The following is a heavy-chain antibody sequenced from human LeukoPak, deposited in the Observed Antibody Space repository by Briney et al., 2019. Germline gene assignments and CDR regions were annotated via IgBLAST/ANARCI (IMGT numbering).Heavy chain of an antibody. J-gene: IGHJ6*02. V-gene: IGHV4-59*08. D-gene: IGHD3-10*01. Sequence: PSETLSLTCTVSGGSISSYYWSWIRQPPGKGLDWIGYIYYSGSTNYNPSLKSRVTISVDTSKNQFSLKLSSVTAADTAVYYCARHFGVSYYYYGMDVWGQGTTVTVSS. CDR1: GGSISSYY. CDR2: IYYSGST. CDR3: ARHFGVSYYYYGMDV.